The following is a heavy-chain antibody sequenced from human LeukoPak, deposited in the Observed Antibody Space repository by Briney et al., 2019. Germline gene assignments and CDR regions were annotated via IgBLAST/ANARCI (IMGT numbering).Heavy chain of an antibody. CDR2: ISSSSSYI. Sequence: GGSLRLSCSASGFTFSSYSMNWVRQAPGKGLEGVSSISSSSSYIYYADSVKGRFTISRDNAKNSLYLQMNGLRAEDTAVYYCAGAGSGWFGAFDIWGQGTMVTVSS. D-gene: IGHD6-19*01. CDR3: AGAGSGWFGAFDI. J-gene: IGHJ3*02. V-gene: IGHV3-21*01. CDR1: GFTFSSYS.